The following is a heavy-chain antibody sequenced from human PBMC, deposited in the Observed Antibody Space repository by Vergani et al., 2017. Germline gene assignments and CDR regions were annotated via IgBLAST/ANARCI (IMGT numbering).Heavy chain of an antibody. V-gene: IGHV3-30*18. D-gene: IGHD2-2*02. CDR1: GFTFSSYA. Sequence: VQLLESGGGLVQPGGSLRLSCAASGFTFSSYAMSWVRQAPGKGLEWVAVISYDGSNKYYADSVKGRFTISRDNSKNTLYLQMNSLRAEDTAVYYCAKDPSRLDCSSTSCYSSYYYYGMDVWGQGTTVTVSS. J-gene: IGHJ6*02. CDR2: ISYDGSNK. CDR3: AKDPSRLDCSSTSCYSSYYYYGMDV.